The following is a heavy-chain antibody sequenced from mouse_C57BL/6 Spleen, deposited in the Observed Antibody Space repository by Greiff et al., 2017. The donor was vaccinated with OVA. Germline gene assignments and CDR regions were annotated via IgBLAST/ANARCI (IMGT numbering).Heavy chain of an antibody. V-gene: IGHV1-82*01. CDR2: IYPGDGDT. Sequence: VQLQQSGPELVKPGASVKISCKASGYAFSSSWMNWVKQRPGKGLEWIGRIYPGDGDTNYNGKFKGKATLTADKSSSTAYMQLSSLTSEDSAVYFCARSEGYGYSFAYWGQGTLVTVSA. CDR3: ARSEGYGYSFAY. J-gene: IGHJ3*01. CDR1: GYAFSSSW. D-gene: IGHD2-2*01.